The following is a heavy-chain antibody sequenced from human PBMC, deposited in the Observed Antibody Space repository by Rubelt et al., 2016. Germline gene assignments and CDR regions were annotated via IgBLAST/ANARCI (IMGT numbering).Heavy chain of an antibody. Sequence: SMNWVRQAPGKGLEWASYISSSSSTIYYADSVKGRFTISRDNAKNSLYLQMNSLRAEDTAVYYCARVFHGSGDYYYYSMDVWGQGTTVTVSS. CDR3: ARVFHGSGDYYYYSMDV. V-gene: IGHV3-48*04. J-gene: IGHJ6*02. D-gene: IGHD3-10*01. CDR2: ISSSSSTI. CDR1: S.